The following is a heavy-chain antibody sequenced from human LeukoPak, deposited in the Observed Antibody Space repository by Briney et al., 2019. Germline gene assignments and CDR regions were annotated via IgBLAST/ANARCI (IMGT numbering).Heavy chain of an antibody. CDR3: AKYGPQDSGSSHFDY. CDR2: IRDGGSST. Sequence: QSGGSLRLSCAASGFTFSSYAMSWVRQAPGKGLEWVSAIRDGGSSTHYADSVKGRFTTSRDNSKNTLFLQMNSLRAEDTAIYYCAKYGPQDSGSSHFDYWGQGALVTVSS. J-gene: IGHJ4*02. D-gene: IGHD1-26*01. CDR1: GFTFSSYA. V-gene: IGHV3-23*01.